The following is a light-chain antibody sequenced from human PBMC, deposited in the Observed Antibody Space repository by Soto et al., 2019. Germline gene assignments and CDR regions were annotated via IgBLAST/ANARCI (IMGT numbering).Light chain of an antibody. V-gene: IGKV3-15*01. Sequence: EIVMTQSPATLSVSPGERATLSCRASQSVSANLAWYQQKPGQTPRLLIHGASMRATGTPASFSGSGSGTEFTLTISSLQYEDFAVYYCQQYDDWPWTFGQGTQVEIK. J-gene: IGKJ1*01. CDR2: GAS. CDR1: QSVSAN. CDR3: QQYDDWPWT.